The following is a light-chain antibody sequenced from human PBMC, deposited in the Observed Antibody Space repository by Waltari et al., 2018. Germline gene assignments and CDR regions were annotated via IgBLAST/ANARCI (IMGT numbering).Light chain of an antibody. V-gene: IGKV1-5*01. Sequence: DLQMTPSPSILSASVGDRVIITCRASHNISTCLAWYQQKTGRAPKLLIYNVSTLQSGVPSRFSGSGSDTEFTFTVSSLQPDDFATYYCQQCNSNSPWTFGQGTKVEIK. J-gene: IGKJ1*01. CDR2: NVS. CDR1: HNISTC. CDR3: QQCNSNSPWT.